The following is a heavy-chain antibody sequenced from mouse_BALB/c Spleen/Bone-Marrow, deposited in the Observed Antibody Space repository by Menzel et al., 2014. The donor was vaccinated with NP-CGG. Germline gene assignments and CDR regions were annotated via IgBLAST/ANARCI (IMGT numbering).Heavy chain of an antibody. V-gene: IGHV1S81*02. CDR3: ARCDGQRGFDY. CDR2: INPSNGRT. D-gene: IGHD2-3*01. Sequence: KQRPGQGLEWIGEINPSNGRTNYNEKFKSKATLTVDKSSSTAYMQLSSLTSEDSAVYYCARCDGQRGFDYWGQGTTLTVSS. J-gene: IGHJ2*01.